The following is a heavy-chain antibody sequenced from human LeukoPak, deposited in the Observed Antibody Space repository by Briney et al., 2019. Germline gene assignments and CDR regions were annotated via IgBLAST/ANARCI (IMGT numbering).Heavy chain of an antibody. CDR3: AREYYCSGGSCYFFEVYYFDY. V-gene: IGHV3-7*01. J-gene: IGHJ4*02. Sequence: AGSLRLSCAASGFIFSRYWMHWVSQVAGKGLVWVGNIKQDGSEKYYVDSVKVRFTISRNNAKNSLYLQMNSLRAEDTAVYYCAREYYCSGGSCYFFEVYYFDYWGQGTLVTVPS. D-gene: IGHD2-15*01. CDR2: IKQDGSEK. CDR1: GFIFSRYW.